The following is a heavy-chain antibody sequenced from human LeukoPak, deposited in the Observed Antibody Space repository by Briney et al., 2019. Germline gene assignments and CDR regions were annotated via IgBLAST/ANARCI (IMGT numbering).Heavy chain of an antibody. V-gene: IGHV3-33*01. CDR2: IWYDGSNK. Sequence: GGSLRLSCAASGFSFSNHAIHWVRQAPGKGLEWVAQIWYDGSNKYYADSVKGRFTISRDNSKNTLDLQMNSLRAEDTAVYYCARDRAQSPKVPLTMAYAFDIWGQGTMVTVSS. D-gene: IGHD3-10*01. J-gene: IGHJ3*02. CDR3: ARDRAQSPKVPLTMAYAFDI. CDR1: GFSFSNHA.